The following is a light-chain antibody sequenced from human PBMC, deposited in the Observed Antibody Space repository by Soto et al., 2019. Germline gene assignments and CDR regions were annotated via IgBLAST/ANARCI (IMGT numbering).Light chain of an antibody. V-gene: IGKV1-9*01. CDR1: QALSNY. J-gene: IGKJ1*01. Sequence: DIQLTQSPSVLSASVGDTVTITCRASQALSNYLAWYQQKPGKAPDLLIYSASTLQSGVPSRFSGSGSETDFTLTISCLQSEDFATYYCQQYYSFPRTFGQGTKVDIK. CDR3: QQYYSFPRT. CDR2: SAS.